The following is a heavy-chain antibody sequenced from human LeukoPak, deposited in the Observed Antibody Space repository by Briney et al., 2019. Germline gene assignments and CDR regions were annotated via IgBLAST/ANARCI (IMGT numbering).Heavy chain of an antibody. CDR2: IYTSGST. D-gene: IGHD6-6*01. J-gene: IGHJ5*02. V-gene: IGHV4-4*07. Sequence: SETLSLTCTVSGASISNYYWNWIRQPAGKGLEWIGRIYTSGSTNYNPSLKSRVTMSVDTSKNQFSLKLSSVTAADTAVYYCAREGGYSSWSSAALYNWFDPWGQGTLVTVSS. CDR1: GASISNYY. CDR3: AREGGYSSWSSAALYNWFDP.